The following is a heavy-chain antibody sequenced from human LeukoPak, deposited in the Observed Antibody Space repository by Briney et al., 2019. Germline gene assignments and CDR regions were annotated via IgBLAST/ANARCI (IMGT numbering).Heavy chain of an antibody. V-gene: IGHV4-59*11. CDR1: GGSISSHY. CDR3: ARETTVVTPGRSDVFDI. CDR2: IYYSGST. D-gene: IGHD4-23*01. J-gene: IGHJ3*02. Sequence: SETLSLTCTISGGSISSHYWNWIRQPPGKGLEWIGYIYYSGSTNYNPSLKSRVTISVDTSKNQFSLKLSSVTAADTAVYYCARETTVVTPGRSDVFDIWGQGTMVTVSS.